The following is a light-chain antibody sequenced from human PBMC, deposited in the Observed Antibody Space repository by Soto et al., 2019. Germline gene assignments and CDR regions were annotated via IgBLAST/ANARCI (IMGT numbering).Light chain of an antibody. CDR3: LQHHAYPRT. CDR2: ATS. V-gene: IGKV1-17*01. CDR1: EDIKSD. Sequence: DLQMTQSPSSLSASVGDRVIITCRASEDIKSDLGWYQQKAGEAPRRLISATSSLQSGVPSRFSGSGSGTEFTLTISCLQPEDLATYYCLQHHAYPRTFGQGTKVEIK. J-gene: IGKJ1*01.